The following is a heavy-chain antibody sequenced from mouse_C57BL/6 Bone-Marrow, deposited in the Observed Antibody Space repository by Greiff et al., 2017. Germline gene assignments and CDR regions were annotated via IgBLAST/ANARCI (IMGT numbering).Heavy chain of an antibody. CDR3: ARFYYGSSYLYYFDY. V-gene: IGHV7-3*01. CDR2: IRNKANGYTT. J-gene: IGHJ2*01. Sequence: EVQRVESGGGLVQPGGSLSLSCAASGFTFTDYYMSWVRQPPGKALEWLGFIRNKANGYTTEYSASVKGRFTISRDNSQSILYLQMNALRAEDSATYYCARFYYGSSYLYYFDYWGQGTTLTVSS. D-gene: IGHD1-1*01. CDR1: GFTFTDYY.